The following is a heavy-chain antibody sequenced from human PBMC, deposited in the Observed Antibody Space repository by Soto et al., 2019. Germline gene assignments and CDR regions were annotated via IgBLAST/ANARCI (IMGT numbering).Heavy chain of an antibody. Sequence: SVKVSCKASGGTFSSYTISWVRQAPGQGLEWMGRIIPILGIANYAQKFQGRVTITADKSTSTAYMELSSLRSEDTAVYYCARTPYDILTGSTTADYWGQGTLVTVSS. CDR2: IIPILGIA. J-gene: IGHJ4*02. CDR1: GGTFSSYT. CDR3: ARTPYDILTGSTTADY. D-gene: IGHD3-9*01. V-gene: IGHV1-69*02.